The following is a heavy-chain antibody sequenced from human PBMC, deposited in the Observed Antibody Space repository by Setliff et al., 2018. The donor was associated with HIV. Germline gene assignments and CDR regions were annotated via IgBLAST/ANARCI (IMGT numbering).Heavy chain of an antibody. V-gene: IGHV4-31*03. CDR3: ARRRDIVVVPAALGGMGYYYYMDV. J-gene: IGHJ6*03. CDR1: GGSISSGGYY. D-gene: IGHD2-2*01. Sequence: PSETLSLTCTVSGGSISSGGYYWSWIRQHPGKGLEWIGYIYYSGSTYYNPSLKSRVTISVDTSKNQFSLKLSSVTAADTAVYYCARRRDIVVVPAALGGMGYYYYMDVWGKGTTVTVSS. CDR2: IYYSGST.